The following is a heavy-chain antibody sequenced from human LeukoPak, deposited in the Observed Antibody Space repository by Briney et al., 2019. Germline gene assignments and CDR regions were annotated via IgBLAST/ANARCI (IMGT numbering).Heavy chain of an antibody. CDR2: INPNSGGT. V-gene: IGHV1-2*02. D-gene: IGHD6-6*01. J-gene: IGHJ6*03. CDR3: ARGIAARPNYYYYMDV. CDR1: GYTFTGYY. Sequence: ASVKVSCKASGYTFTGYYMHWVRQAPGQGLEWMGWINPNSGGTNYAQKFQGRVTMTRDTSASTAYMELSSLRSEDMAVYYCARGIAARPNYYYYMDVWGKGTTVTVSS.